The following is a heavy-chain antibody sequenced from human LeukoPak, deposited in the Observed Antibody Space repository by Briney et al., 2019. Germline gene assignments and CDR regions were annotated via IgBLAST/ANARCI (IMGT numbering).Heavy chain of an antibody. CDR1: GFTFSSYW. Sequence: PGGSPRLSCAASGFTFSSYWMTWGRQAPGKGLEGVADIKEDGSEKYYGDSVKGRFTISRQNAKNSLFLQMNSLRVEDTAVYYCARHRSGGSQDDAFDIWGQGTTVTVSS. V-gene: IGHV3-7*01. CDR2: IKEDGSEK. CDR3: ARHRSGGSQDDAFDI. D-gene: IGHD2-15*01. J-gene: IGHJ3*02.